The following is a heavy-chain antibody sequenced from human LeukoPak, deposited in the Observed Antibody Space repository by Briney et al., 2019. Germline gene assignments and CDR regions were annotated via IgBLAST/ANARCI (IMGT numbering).Heavy chain of an antibody. CDR3: ALRPYDSSGYFVY. D-gene: IGHD3-22*01. CDR1: GFTFSSYA. Sequence: GGSLRLSCAASGFTFSSYAMSWVRQAPGKGLEWVSSISGSGSSTYYADSVTGRFTISRDNSKNTLYLQMNSLRAEDTAVYYCALRPYDSSGYFVYWGQGTLVTVSS. J-gene: IGHJ4*02. V-gene: IGHV3-23*01. CDR2: ISGSGSST.